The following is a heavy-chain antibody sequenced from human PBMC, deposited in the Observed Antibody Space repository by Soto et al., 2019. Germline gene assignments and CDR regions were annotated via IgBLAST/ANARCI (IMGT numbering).Heavy chain of an antibody. CDR3: ARVDYYDRSGYYGY. CDR1: GYTFTIYG. V-gene: IGHV1-18*04. Sequence: QVQLVQSGAEVKKPGASVKVSCKASGYTFTIYGISWVRQAPGQGLEWMGWISGYNGNTDYAQHLQARVTLTTDASTSSVYMELRSLRSDDTAVYYCARVDYYDRSGYYGYWGQGILITVSS. CDR2: ISGYNGNT. D-gene: IGHD3-22*01. J-gene: IGHJ4*02.